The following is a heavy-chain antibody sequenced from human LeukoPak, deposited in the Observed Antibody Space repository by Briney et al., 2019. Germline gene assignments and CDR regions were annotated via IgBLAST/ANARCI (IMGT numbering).Heavy chain of an antibody. Sequence: PGGSLRLSCAASGFTFSSYSMNWVRQAPGKGLEWVSSISSSSSYIYYADSVKGRFTISRDNAKNSLYLQMNSLRAEDTAVYYCASNSGAPTKYYYYYYGMDVWGQGTTVTVPS. CDR3: ASNSGAPTKYYYYYYGMDV. D-gene: IGHD2-15*01. CDR2: ISSSSSYI. V-gene: IGHV3-21*01. CDR1: GFTFSSYS. J-gene: IGHJ6*02.